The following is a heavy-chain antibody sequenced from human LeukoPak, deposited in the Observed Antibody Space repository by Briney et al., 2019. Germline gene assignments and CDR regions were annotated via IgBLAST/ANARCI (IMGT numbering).Heavy chain of an antibody. CDR2: INHSGST. V-gene: IGHV4-34*01. Sequence: SETLSLTCAVYGGSFSGYYWSWLRQPPGKGLEWIGEINHSGSTNYNPSLKSRVTISVDTSKNQFSLKLSSVTAADTAVYYCARGISSWPYYYYYGMDVWGQGTTVTVSS. CDR1: GGSFSGYY. D-gene: IGHD6-13*01. J-gene: IGHJ6*02. CDR3: ARGISSWPYYYYYGMDV.